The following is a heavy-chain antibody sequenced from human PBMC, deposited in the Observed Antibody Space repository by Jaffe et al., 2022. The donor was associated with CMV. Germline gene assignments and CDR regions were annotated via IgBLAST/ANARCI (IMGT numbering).Heavy chain of an antibody. CDR1: GFSISNYW. CDR2: LNNDGSRT. J-gene: IGHJ6*03. D-gene: IGHD3-3*01. CDR3: VRAQYDFWSDYSTYMDV. V-gene: IGHV3-74*01. Sequence: EVQLVESGADLVQPGGSLRLSCAASGFSISNYWMHWVRQAPGKGLVWVSRLNNDGSRTNYADSVKGRFTISRDNAKNTLYLQMNSLRAEDTAVYYCVRAQYDFWSDYSTYMDVWGKGTTVTVSS.